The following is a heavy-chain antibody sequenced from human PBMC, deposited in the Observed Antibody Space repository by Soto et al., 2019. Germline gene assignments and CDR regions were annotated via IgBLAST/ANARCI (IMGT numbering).Heavy chain of an antibody. V-gene: IGHV4-61*01. CDR1: GGSVSRDSNF. Sequence: SETMSLTCTVSGGSVSRDSNFWSWIRQPPGKGLEWIGYIYYSGPSRYNPSLESRVTISIDSSKNQVSLTLTSVTAADTAVYYCARGYSHYAHWGRGTLVTVSS. CDR2: IYYSGPS. J-gene: IGHJ4*02. D-gene: IGHD4-4*01. CDR3: ARGYSHYAH.